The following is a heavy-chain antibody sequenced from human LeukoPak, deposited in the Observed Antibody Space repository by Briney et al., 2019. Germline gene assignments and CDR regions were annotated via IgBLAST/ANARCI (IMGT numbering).Heavy chain of an antibody. Sequence: GGSLRLSCAASGFTFSSDWMSWVRQAPGKGLEWVADIKQDGSEKYYVDSVKGRFTISRDNAKNSLYLQMNSLRAEDTAVYYCARERPYYDFWSGYHYYYGMDVWGQGTTVTVSS. V-gene: IGHV3-7*01. CDR2: IKQDGSEK. CDR1: GFTFSSDW. D-gene: IGHD3-3*01. J-gene: IGHJ6*02. CDR3: ARERPYYDFWSGYHYYYGMDV.